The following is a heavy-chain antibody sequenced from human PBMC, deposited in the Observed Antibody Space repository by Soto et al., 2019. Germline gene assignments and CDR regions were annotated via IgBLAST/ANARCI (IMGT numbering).Heavy chain of an antibody. CDR1: GFTFSSYW. V-gene: IGHV3-7*01. J-gene: IGHJ6*03. CDR3: SRGRGIGDFDMDV. D-gene: IGHD6-13*01. Sequence: EVQLVESGGGLVQPGGSLRLSCAASGFTFSSYWMSWVRQAPGKGLEWVANIKQDGSEEYYVDPVKGRFTISRDNAKNSLYLQLNSLRAEDTAGYYCSRGRGIGDFDMDVWGKGTMVTVSS. CDR2: IKQDGSEE.